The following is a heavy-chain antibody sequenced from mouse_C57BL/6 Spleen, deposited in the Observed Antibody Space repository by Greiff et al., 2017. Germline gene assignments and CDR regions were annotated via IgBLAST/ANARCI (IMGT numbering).Heavy chain of an antibody. D-gene: IGHD2-5*01. CDR1: GYTFTSYW. CDR3: TVAYYSNYEDAMDY. Sequence: VQLQQSGTVLARPGASVKMSCKTSGYTFTSYWMHWVKQRPGQGLEWIGAIYPGNSDTSYNQKFTGKAKLTAVTSASTAYMKLSSLTNEDSAVYYCTVAYYSNYEDAMDYWGQGTSVTVSS. J-gene: IGHJ4*01. V-gene: IGHV1-5*01. CDR2: IYPGNSDT.